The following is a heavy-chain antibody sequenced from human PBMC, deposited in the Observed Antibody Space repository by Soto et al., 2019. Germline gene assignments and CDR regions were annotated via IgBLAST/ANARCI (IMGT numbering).Heavy chain of an antibody. CDR2: IYSGGST. J-gene: IGHJ4*02. CDR1: GFTVSSNY. V-gene: IGHV3-66*01. CDR3: ASEKWSGGFGYYFDY. D-gene: IGHD2-15*01. Sequence: GGSLRLSCAASGFTVSSNYMSWVRQAPGKGLEWVSVIYSGGSTYYADSVKGRFTISRDNSKNTLYLQMNSLRAEDTAVYYCASEKWSGGFGYYFDYWGQGTLVTVSS.